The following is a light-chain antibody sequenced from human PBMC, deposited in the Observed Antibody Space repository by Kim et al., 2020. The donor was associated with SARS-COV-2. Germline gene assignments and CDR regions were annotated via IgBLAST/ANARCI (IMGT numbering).Light chain of an antibody. Sequence: GQRVTSSCSGSSSNIGSNYVYWYQQVPGTAPKVLIYRNKQRPSGVPDRFSGSKSGSSASLAISGLRSEDEADYYCAAWDDSLSGRVFGGGTQLTVL. J-gene: IGLJ3*02. V-gene: IGLV1-47*01. CDR1: SSNIGSNY. CDR3: AAWDDSLSGRV. CDR2: RNK.